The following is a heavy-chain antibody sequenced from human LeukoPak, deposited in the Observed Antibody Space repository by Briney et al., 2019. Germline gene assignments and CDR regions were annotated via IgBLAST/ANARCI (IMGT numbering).Heavy chain of an antibody. Sequence: ASVKVSCKASGYTFTGYYMHWVRQAPGQGLEWMGWINPNSGGTNYAQKFQGRVTMTKDTSISTAYMELSRLRSDDTAVYYCASEDHTAMVFDYWGQGTLVTVSS. CDR1: GYTFTGYY. V-gene: IGHV1-2*02. D-gene: IGHD5-18*01. CDR3: ASEDHTAMVFDY. CDR2: INPNSGGT. J-gene: IGHJ4*02.